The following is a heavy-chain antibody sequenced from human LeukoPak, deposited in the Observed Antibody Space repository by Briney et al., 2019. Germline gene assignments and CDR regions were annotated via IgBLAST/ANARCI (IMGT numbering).Heavy chain of an antibody. V-gene: IGHV1-8*01. CDR3: ARGDRGYYYYGMDV. J-gene: IGHJ6*02. CDR1: GYTFTSYD. Sequence: ASVKVSCKASGYTFTSYDINWVRQATGQGLEWMGWMNPNSGNTGYAQQFQGRVTMTRNTSTGTAYMELSSLRSEDTAMYYCARGDRGYYYYGMDVWGQGTTVTVSS. CDR2: MNPNSGNT.